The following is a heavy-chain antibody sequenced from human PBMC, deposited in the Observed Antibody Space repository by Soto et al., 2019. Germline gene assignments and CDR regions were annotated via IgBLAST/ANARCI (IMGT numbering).Heavy chain of an antibody. CDR3: AHRRGGYNWDDGDFDY. CDR1: GFSLGTSGVG. CDR2: IYWDNYR. V-gene: IGHV2-5*02. D-gene: IGHD1-20*01. J-gene: IGHJ4*02. Sequence: QITLKESGPTLVKPTQTLTLTCTFSGFSLGTSGVGVGWIRQPPGKALESLALIYWDNYRRYNPSLKSRLAITKDTSKNPVVLTMTSVDPVDTATYYCAHRRGGYNWDDGDFDYWGPGTLVTVSS.